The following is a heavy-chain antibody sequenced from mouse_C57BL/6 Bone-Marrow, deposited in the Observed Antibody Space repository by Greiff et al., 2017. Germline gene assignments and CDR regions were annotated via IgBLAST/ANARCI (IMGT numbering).Heavy chain of an antibody. CDR2: IHPNSGST. D-gene: IGHD1-1*01. V-gene: IGHV1-64*01. Sequence: QVQLQQPGAELVKPGASVKLSCKASGYTFTSYWMHWVKQRPGQGLEWIGMIHPNSGSTNYNEKFKSKATLTVDKSSSTAYMQLSSLTSEDSAVYYCARERDYYGSSYTYWGQGTLVTVSA. J-gene: IGHJ3*01. CDR3: ARERDYYGSSYTY. CDR1: GYTFTSYW.